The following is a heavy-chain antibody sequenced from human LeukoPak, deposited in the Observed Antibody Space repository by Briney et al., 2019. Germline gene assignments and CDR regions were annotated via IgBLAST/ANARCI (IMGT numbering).Heavy chain of an antibody. CDR2: VSYDGTDT. CDR1: GFTFTNYA. Sequence: GGSLRLSCAASGFTFTNYAMNWVRQAPGKGLEWVATVSYDGTDTSYADSVKGRFAIYRDNSKNTLYLQMNSLRTEDTAVYYCVRVSGFCTNGVCPSFDPWGQGTLVTVSS. J-gene: IGHJ5*02. CDR3: VRVSGFCTNGVCPSFDP. V-gene: IGHV3-30*09. D-gene: IGHD2-8*01.